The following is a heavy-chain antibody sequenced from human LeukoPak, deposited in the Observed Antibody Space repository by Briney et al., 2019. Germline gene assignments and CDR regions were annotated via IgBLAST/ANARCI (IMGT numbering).Heavy chain of an antibody. D-gene: IGHD2-15*01. CDR1: GGSISSSSYY. CDR3: ARYCSGGSCFNQIGRGDDY. J-gene: IGHJ4*02. CDR2: IYYSGST. V-gene: IGHV4-39*01. Sequence: PSETLSLTCTVSGGSISSSSYYWGWIRQPPGKGLEWIGSIYYSGSTYYNPSLKSRVTISVDTSKNQFSLKLSSATAADTALYYCARYCSGGSCFNQIGRGDDYWGQGTLVTVSS.